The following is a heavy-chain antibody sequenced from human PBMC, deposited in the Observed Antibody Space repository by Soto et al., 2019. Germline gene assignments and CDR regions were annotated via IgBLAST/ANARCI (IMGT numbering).Heavy chain of an antibody. CDR3: ARVVVVIPPGYYYAMDV. Sequence: EVQLVESGGGLVQPGGSLRLSCAASGFTFSSFHMNWVRQAPGRGLEWVAYITSSSDTIYYSDSVKGRFTISRDNGKNSLLRQMNSLRDEDTAVYYCARVVVVIPPGYYYAMDVWGQGTTVTVSS. V-gene: IGHV3-48*02. CDR1: GFTFSSFH. J-gene: IGHJ6*02. CDR2: ITSSSDTI. D-gene: IGHD3-22*01.